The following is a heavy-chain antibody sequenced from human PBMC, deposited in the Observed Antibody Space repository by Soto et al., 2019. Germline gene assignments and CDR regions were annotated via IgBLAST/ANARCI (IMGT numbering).Heavy chain of an antibody. CDR3: TSAGREAEQTNWFDP. Sequence: SETLSLTCTVSGGSISSGGYYWSWIRQHPGKGLEWIGYIYYSGSTYYNPSLKSRVTISVDTSKNQFSLKLSSVTAADTAVYYCTSAGREAEQTNWFDPWGQGTLVTVSS. CDR1: GGSISSGGYY. V-gene: IGHV4-31*03. J-gene: IGHJ5*02. D-gene: IGHD3-10*01. CDR2: IYYSGST.